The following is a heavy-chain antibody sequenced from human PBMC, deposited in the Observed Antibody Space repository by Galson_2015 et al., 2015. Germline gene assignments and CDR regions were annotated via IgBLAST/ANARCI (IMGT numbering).Heavy chain of an antibody. V-gene: IGHV4-34*01. CDR3: ATEHVKTAVAVN. Sequence: ETLSLTCAVYGGSFSGYYWSWIRQPPGKGLEWIGEINHSGSTNYNPSLKSRVTISVDTSKNQFSLKLSSVTAADTAVYYCATEHVKTAVAVNWGQGTMVTVSS. CDR1: GGSFSGYY. CDR2: INHSGST. J-gene: IGHJ3*01. D-gene: IGHD6-19*01.